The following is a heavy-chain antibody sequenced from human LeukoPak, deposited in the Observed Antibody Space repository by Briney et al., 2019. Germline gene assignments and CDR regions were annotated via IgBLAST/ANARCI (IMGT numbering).Heavy chain of an antibody. J-gene: IGHJ4*02. V-gene: IGHV1-69-2*01. Sequence: EASVKVSCKVSGYTFTDYYMHWVQQAPGKGLEWMGLVDPEDGETIYAEKFQGRVTITADTSTDTAYMELSSLRSEDTAVYYCATLPRYCSGGSCYGWGQGTLSPSPQ. CDR1: GYTFTDYY. CDR3: ATLPRYCSGGSCYG. D-gene: IGHD2-15*01. CDR2: VDPEDGET.